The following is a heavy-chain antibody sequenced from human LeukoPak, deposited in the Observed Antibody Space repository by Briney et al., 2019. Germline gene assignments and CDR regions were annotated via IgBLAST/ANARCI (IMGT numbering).Heavy chain of an antibody. CDR1: GFTFDDYA. CDR3: AKDEFVASDFTGAFDI. CDR2: ISWNSGSI. V-gene: IGHV3-9*03. J-gene: IGHJ3*02. D-gene: IGHD2-8*02. Sequence: HPGGSLRLSCAASGFTFDDYAMHWVRQAPGKGLEWVSGISWNSGSIGYADSVKGRFTISGDNAKNSLYLQMNSLRAEDMALYYCAKDEFVASDFTGAFDIWGQGTMVTVSS.